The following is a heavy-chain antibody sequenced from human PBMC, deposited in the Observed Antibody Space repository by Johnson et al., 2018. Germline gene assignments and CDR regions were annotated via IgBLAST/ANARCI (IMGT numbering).Heavy chain of an antibody. CDR3: VRARITVFGVVPPTYCHYMDV. D-gene: IGHD3-3*01. J-gene: IGHJ6*03. CDR2: IKQDSSSK. Sequence: VQLVESGGGLVQPGGSVRLSCVGSGFTFSNNWMTWVRQAPGKGLEWVANIKQDSSSKYYVESVKGRFTISRDNAQNSLYLHANTLRAEDTAVHYCVRARITVFGVVPPTYCHYMDVWGKGTTVTVSS. V-gene: IGHV3-7*01. CDR1: GFTFSNNW.